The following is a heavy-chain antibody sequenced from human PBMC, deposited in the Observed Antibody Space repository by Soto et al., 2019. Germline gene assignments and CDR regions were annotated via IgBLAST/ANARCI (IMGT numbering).Heavy chain of an antibody. V-gene: IGHV3-30-3*01. J-gene: IGHJ4*02. CDR1: GFTFSSYG. D-gene: IGHD3-16*01. Sequence: QVQLVESGGGVVQPGRSLRLPCAASGFTFSSYGMHWVRQAPGKGLEWVAVISYGGSDKYYADSVKGRFTISRDNSKNTLYLQMNSLRVEDTAVYYCARGEGSWGQGTLVTVSS. CDR3: ARGEGS. CDR2: ISYGGSDK.